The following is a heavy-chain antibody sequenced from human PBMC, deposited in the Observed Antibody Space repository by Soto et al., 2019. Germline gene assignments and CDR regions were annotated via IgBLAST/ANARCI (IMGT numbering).Heavy chain of an antibody. CDR3: AREGQIRGFDS. D-gene: IGHD3-16*01. CDR1: GGSFSSYY. J-gene: IGHJ4*02. CDR2: IYYGGSS. V-gene: IGHV4-59*01. Sequence: QVQLQESGPGLVKPSETLSLNCTISGGSFSSYYWSWIRQPPGKGLEWIGYIYYGGSSNYNPSLKSRVTISLDKSKNQFSLKLSSVTAADTAVYFCAREGQIRGFDSWGQGSLVTVSS.